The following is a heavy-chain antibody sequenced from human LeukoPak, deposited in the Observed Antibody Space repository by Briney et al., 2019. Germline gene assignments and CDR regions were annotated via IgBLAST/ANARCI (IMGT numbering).Heavy chain of an antibody. D-gene: IGHD3-16*02. CDR2: IIPIFGTA. Sequence: SVKDSFKSSGCIFSNYPINGLRQPAGQGLEWMGGIIPIFGTANYVQKFHDRVTITADESTSTAYMELSSLRSEDTAVYYCARARYDYVWGSYRYTEYYYYYGMDVWGKGTTVTVSS. V-gene: IGHV1-69*01. CDR3: ARARYDYVWGSYRYTEYYYYYGMDV. CDR1: GCIFSNYP. J-gene: IGHJ6*04.